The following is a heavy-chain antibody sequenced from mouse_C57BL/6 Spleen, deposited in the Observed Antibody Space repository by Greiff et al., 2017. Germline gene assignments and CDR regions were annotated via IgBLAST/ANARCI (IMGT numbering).Heavy chain of an antibody. CDR3: ARDEVTTDYAMDY. Sequence: VQLQQPGAELVKPGASVKMSCKASGYTFTSYWITWVKQRPGQGLEWIGDIYPGSGSTNYNEKFKSKATLTVDKSSSTAYMQLSSLTTEDSAVYYCARDEVTTDYAMDYWGQGTSVTVSS. J-gene: IGHJ4*01. V-gene: IGHV1-55*01. D-gene: IGHD2-2*01. CDR1: GYTFTSYW. CDR2: IYPGSGST.